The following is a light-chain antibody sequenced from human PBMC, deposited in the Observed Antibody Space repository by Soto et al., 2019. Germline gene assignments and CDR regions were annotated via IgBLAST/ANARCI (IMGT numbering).Light chain of an antibody. Sequence: DVQMTQSPSSLSAFVGDRVTITCRASQGIAPYLAWFQQKPGKVPKLLIYATSTLQSGVPSRFSGSGSGTDFTLTISRLQPEDVATYYCQKYNPAPLTFGGGTKVEIK. CDR2: ATS. CDR1: QGIAPY. V-gene: IGKV1-27*01. J-gene: IGKJ4*01. CDR3: QKYNPAPLT.